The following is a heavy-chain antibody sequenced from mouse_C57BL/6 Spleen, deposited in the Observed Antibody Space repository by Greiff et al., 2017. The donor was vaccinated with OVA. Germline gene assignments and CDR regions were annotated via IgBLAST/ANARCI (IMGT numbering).Heavy chain of an antibody. CDR1: GYTFTDYN. V-gene: IGHV1-18*01. J-gene: IGHJ1*03. CDR2: INPNNGGT. D-gene: IGHD1-1*01. Sequence: VQLQQSGPELVKPGASVKIPCKASGYTFTDYNMDWVKQSHGKSLEWIGDINPNNGGTIYNQKFKGKATLTVDKSSSTAYMELRSLTSEDTAVYYCARPFITTVVYWYFDVWGTGTTVTVSS. CDR3: ARPFITTVVYWYFDV.